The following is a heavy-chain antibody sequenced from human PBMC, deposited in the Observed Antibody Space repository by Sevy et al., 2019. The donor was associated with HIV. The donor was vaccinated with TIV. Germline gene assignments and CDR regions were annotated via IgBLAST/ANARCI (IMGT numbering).Heavy chain of an antibody. CDR2: IIPIFGTA. J-gene: IGHJ6*02. CDR3: AGDYSGYDYGGMDV. V-gene: IGHV1-69*13. Sequence: ASVKVSCKASGGTFSSYAISWVRQAPGQGLEWMGGIIPIFGTANYAQKFQDGVTITADESTSTAYRELRSLRSEDTAGYYCAGDYSGYDYGGMDVWGQGTTVTVSS. D-gene: IGHD5-12*01. CDR1: GGTFSSYA.